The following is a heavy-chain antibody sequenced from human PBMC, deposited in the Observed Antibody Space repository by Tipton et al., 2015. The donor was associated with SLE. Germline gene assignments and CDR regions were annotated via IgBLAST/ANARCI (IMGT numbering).Heavy chain of an antibody. V-gene: IGHV4-61*09. D-gene: IGHD2-2*01. Sequence: TLSLTCTVSGGSISSGSYYWSWIRQPAGKGLEWIGEINHSGSTNYNPSLKSRVTISVDTSKNQFSLKLSSVTAADTAVYYCARGTGGGSTSTSLWVMDVWGKGTTVTVSS. J-gene: IGHJ6*03. CDR1: GGSISSGSYY. CDR2: INHSGST. CDR3: ARGTGGGSTSTSLWVMDV.